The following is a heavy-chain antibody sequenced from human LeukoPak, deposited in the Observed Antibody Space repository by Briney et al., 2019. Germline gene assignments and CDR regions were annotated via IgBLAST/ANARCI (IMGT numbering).Heavy chain of an antibody. V-gene: IGHV3-21*01. Sequence: PGGSLRLSCAASGFTFSSYSMNWVRQAPGKGLEWVSSISSSSSYIYYADSVKGRFTISRDNAKNSLYLQMNSLRAEDTAVYYCARAGNYYDSSGYSFDYWGQGTLVTVSS. D-gene: IGHD3-22*01. CDR3: ARAGNYYDSSGYSFDY. J-gene: IGHJ4*02. CDR1: GFTFSSYS. CDR2: ISSSSSYI.